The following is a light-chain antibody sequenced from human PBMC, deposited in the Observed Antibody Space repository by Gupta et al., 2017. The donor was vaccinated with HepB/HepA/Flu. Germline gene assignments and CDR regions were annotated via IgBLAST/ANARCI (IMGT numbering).Light chain of an antibody. CDR1: ALPKQH. CDR2: KDS. V-gene: IGLV3-25*03. CDR3: QSAASGGGSWG. Sequence: SYELTQPPSVSVSPGQTARITCAGDALPKQHVYWYQQKTGQAPVLLIYKDSKRPSGIPERFSGSSSGTTATLTISGVRAEDETDYYCQSAASGGGSWGFGGGTKLTVL. J-gene: IGLJ3*02.